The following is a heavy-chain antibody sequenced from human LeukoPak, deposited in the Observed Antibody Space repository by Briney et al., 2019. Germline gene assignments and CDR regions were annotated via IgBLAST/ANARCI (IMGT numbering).Heavy chain of an antibody. D-gene: IGHD3-10*01. V-gene: IGHV4-30-4*01. Sequence: SETLSLTCTVSGGSISSGDYYWSWIRQPPGKGLEWIGYNYYSGSTYYNPSLKSRVTISVDTSKNQFSLKLSSVTAADTAVYYCARAFVWPFGELEGIDYWGQGTLVTVSS. J-gene: IGHJ4*02. CDR1: GGSISSGDYY. CDR2: NYYSGST. CDR3: ARAFVWPFGELEGIDY.